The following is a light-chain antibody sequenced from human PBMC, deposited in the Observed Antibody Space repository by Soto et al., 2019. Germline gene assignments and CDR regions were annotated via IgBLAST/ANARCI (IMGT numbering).Light chain of an antibody. J-gene: IGKJ3*01. CDR1: QSVSSN. V-gene: IGKV3-15*01. Sequence: EIVMMQSPATLSVSPGERATLSCRASQSVSSNLAWYQQKPGQAPRLLIYGASTRATGIPARFSGSWSGTEFTLTISSLQSEDFAVYYCQQYNNWPFTFGPGTKVDIK. CDR3: QQYNNWPFT. CDR2: GAS.